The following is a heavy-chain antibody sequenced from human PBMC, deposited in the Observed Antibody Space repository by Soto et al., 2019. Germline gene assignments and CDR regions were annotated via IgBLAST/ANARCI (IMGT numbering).Heavy chain of an antibody. V-gene: IGHV5-51*01. J-gene: IGHJ6*02. CDR1: EYSFTNYW. Sequence: PGESLKISCKGSEYSFTNYWIAWVRQMPGKGLEWMGIIYPGDSDTRYSPSFQGQVTISADKSISIAYLQWSSRKASDTAMYYCARHGSTTSSPYSYSGLDVWGQGTTVTVSS. CDR2: IYPGDSDT. CDR3: ARHGSTTSSPYSYSGLDV. D-gene: IGHD1-1*01.